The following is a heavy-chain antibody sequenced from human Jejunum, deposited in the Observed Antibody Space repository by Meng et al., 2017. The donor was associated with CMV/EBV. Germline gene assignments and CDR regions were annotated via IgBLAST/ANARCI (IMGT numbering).Heavy chain of an antibody. V-gene: IGHV3-11*05. CDR1: GFTFSDSY. J-gene: IGHJ4*02. Sequence: QVQLVESXXXXXQXXGXXRLSCAASGFTFSDSYMSWIRQAPGKGLECLSYISGNSADTNYADSVRGRFTISRDNAKNSLYLQMNSLRAEDTAIYYCARTARLFDYWGQGSLVTVSS. CDR2: ISGNSADT. D-gene: IGHD6-25*01. CDR3: ARTARLFDY.